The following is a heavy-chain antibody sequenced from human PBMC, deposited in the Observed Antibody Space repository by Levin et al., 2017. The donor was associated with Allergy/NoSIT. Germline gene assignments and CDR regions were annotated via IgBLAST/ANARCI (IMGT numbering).Heavy chain of an antibody. V-gene: IGHV3-9*01. CDR3: AKSRYSTSPIDY. J-gene: IGHJ4*02. Sequence: PGGSLRLSCAASGFTFDDYAMHWVRQAPGKGLEWVSGISWNSGAIAYADSVKGRFTISRDNAKNSLYLQMNSLRLEDTALYYCAKSRYSTSPIDYWGQGTLVTVSS. CDR1: GFTFDDYA. CDR2: ISWNSGAI. D-gene: IGHD6-6*01.